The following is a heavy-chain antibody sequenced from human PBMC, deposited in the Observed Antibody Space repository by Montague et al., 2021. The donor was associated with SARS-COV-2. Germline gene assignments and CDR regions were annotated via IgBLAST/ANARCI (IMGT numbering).Heavy chain of an antibody. V-gene: IGHV4-34*01. J-gene: IGHJ4*02. CDR1: GGSFSGYY. D-gene: IGHD5-18*01. CDR2: INHSGST. CDR3: ASYRRGYSYDLSFDY. Sequence: SETLSLTCAVYGGSFSGYYWSWIRQPPGKGLEWIGEINHSGSTNYNPSLKSRVTISVDTSKNQFSLKLSSVTAADTAVYYCASYRRGYSYDLSFDYWGQGTLVTVSS.